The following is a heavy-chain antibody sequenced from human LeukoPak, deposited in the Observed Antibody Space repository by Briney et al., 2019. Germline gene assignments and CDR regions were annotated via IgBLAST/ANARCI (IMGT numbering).Heavy chain of an antibody. V-gene: IGHV4-34*01. CDR2: INHSGST. CDR3: ARGLTGY. J-gene: IGHJ4*02. Sequence: SETLSLTCAVCGGSFSGYYWSWIRQPPGKGLEWIGEINHSGSTNYNPSLKSRVTISVDTSKNQFSLKLSSVTAADTAVYYCARGLTGYWGQGTLVTVSS. CDR1: GGSFSGYY.